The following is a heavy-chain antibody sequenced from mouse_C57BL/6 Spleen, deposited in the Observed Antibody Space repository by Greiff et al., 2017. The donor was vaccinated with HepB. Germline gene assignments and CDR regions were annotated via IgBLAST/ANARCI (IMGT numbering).Heavy chain of an antibody. CDR1: GYTFTDHT. Sequence: VQLQQSDAELVKPGASVKISCKVSGYTFTDHTIHWMKQRPEQGLEWIGYIYPRDGSTKYNEKFKGKATLTADKSSSTAYMQLNSRTSEDSAVYFCARDYGSSDGYFDYWGQGTTLTVSS. CDR3: ARDYGSSDGYFDY. D-gene: IGHD1-1*01. CDR2: IYPRDGST. J-gene: IGHJ2*01. V-gene: IGHV1-78*01.